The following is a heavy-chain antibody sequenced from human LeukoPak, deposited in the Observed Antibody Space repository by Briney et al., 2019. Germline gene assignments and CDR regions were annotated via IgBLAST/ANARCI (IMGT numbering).Heavy chain of an antibody. V-gene: IGHV5-51*01. D-gene: IGHD4-23*01. J-gene: IGHJ4*02. CDR2: IYPGDSRT. Sequence: GESLKISCKGSGYTFATYWIGWVRQMPGKGLEWMGIIYPGDSRTTYSPSFQGQVTISADKSITTAYLQWSSLKASDTAIYYCAKLRWPRGGRSSFDYWGQGALVTVSS. CDR1: GYTFATYW. CDR3: AKLRWPRGGRSSFDY.